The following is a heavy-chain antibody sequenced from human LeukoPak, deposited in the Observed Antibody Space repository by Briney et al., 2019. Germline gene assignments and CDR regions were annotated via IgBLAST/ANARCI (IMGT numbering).Heavy chain of an antibody. CDR2: INARATSP. D-gene: IGHD3-10*01. CDR3: AKESWFGEPSLDH. Sequence: GGALRLSCAASGFTFSNYAMSWVRQPPGKGLEWLAPINARATSPYYADSVKGRFVISRDNSENTWHLQMTSLRADDTAVYYCAKESWFGEPSLDHWGQGALVTVSA. CDR1: GFTFSNYA. V-gene: IGHV3-23*01. J-gene: IGHJ4*02.